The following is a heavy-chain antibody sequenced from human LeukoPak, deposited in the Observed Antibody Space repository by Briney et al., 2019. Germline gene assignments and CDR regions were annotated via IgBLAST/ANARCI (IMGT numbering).Heavy chain of an antibody. CDR2: IRGSGGGT. V-gene: IGHV3-23*01. CDR1: GFTFNSYA. D-gene: IGHD6-13*01. CDR3: AKSHASIWNVYDY. J-gene: IGHJ4*02. Sequence: PGGSLRLSCAASGFTFNSYAMSWVRQAPGKGLEWVSAIRGSGGGTYYAESVKGRFTISRDNLKNMVFLQMSTLRAEDTAIYYCAKSHASIWNVYDYWGQGTLVTVSS.